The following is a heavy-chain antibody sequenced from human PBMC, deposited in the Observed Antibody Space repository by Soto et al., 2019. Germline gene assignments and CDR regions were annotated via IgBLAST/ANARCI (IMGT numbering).Heavy chain of an antibody. D-gene: IGHD6-13*01. J-gene: IGHJ4*02. CDR1: GYSFTSYW. Sequence: EVQLVQSGAEVKKPGESLRISCKGSGYSFTSYWISWVRQMPGKGLEWMGRIDPSDSYTNYSPSFQGHDTISADKSISTAYLQWSSLKASDTAMSYCARLQAAAGDNDLTFDYWGQGTLVTVS. CDR2: IDPSDSYT. CDR3: ARLQAAAGDNDLTFDY. V-gene: IGHV5-10-1*01.